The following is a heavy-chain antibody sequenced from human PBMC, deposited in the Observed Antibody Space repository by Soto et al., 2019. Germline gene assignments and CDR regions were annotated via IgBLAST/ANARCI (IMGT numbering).Heavy chain of an antibody. J-gene: IGHJ1*01. CDR1: GGSISSSSYY. V-gene: IGHV4-39*07. CDR2: ISYSGST. CDR3: ARDPLIIAARPDEEYFQH. D-gene: IGHD6-6*01. Sequence: SETLSLTCTVSGGSISSSSYYWGWIRQPPGNGLEWIGSISYSGSTYYNPSLKSRVTISVDTSKNQFSLKLSSVTAADTAVYYCARDPLIIAARPDEEYFQHWGQGPLVTVSS.